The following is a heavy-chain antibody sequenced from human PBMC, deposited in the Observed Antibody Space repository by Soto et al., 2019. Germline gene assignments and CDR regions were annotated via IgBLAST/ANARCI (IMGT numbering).Heavy chain of an antibody. J-gene: IGHJ5*02. CDR3: ARPEIPTRSNDYDYPFDL. CDR2: IYPGDSDT. Sequence: PGESLKISCKGSGYSLTSYWIDWVRQMPGKGLERMGIIYPGDSDTRYNPSFQGQVTISVDKSTSTAYLEWNSLKASDTAIYYCARPEIPTRSNDYDYPFDLWGQGTLVTVSS. V-gene: IGHV5-51*01. CDR1: GYSLTSYW. D-gene: IGHD3-22*01.